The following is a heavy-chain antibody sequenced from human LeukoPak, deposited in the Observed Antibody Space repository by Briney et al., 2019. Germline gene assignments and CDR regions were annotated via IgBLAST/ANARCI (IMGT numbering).Heavy chain of an antibody. Sequence: GGSLRLSCAASGFTFSSYSMNWVRQAPGKGLEWVSSIGSSSSYIYYADSVKGRFTISRDNAKNSLYLQMNSLRAEDTAVYYCASVPPSIAVAGTDDYWGQGTLVTVSS. V-gene: IGHV3-21*01. J-gene: IGHJ4*02. D-gene: IGHD6-19*01. CDR2: IGSSSSYI. CDR3: ASVPPSIAVAGTDDY. CDR1: GFTFSSYS.